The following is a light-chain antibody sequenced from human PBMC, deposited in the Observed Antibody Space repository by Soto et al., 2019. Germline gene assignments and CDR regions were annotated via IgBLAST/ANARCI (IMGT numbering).Light chain of an antibody. CDR3: SSYNTSSPYV. J-gene: IGLJ1*01. CDR2: EVS. Sequence: QSVLTQPASVSGSPGQSITISCTGTRNDVGGYNYVSWYQHHPGKAPKLVIYEVSHRPSGISDRFSGSKSGKTASLTISGLQVEDEADYYCSSYNTSSPYVFGAGTKVTVL. CDR1: RNDVGGYNY. V-gene: IGLV2-14*01.